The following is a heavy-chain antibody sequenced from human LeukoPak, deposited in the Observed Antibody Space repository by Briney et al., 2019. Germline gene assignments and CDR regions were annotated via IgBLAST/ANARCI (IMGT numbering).Heavy chain of an antibody. CDR1: GGLISRIEYY. V-gene: IGHV4-30-4*01. J-gene: IGHJ4*02. CDR3: ASVSVWELATHTGGSFDY. D-gene: IGHD1-26*01. Sequence: TLSLTCTVSGGLISRIEYYWGWVRQSPVKGLEWLGHIYHTGTTLYSPHLNNRLTISVDSSKNQFSLTLNSVTAADTAVYYCASVSVWELATHTGGSFDYWGRGILVTVSS. CDR2: IYHTGTT.